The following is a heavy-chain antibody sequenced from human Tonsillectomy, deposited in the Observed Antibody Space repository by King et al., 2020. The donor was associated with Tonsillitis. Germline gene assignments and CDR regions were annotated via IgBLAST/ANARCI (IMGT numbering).Heavy chain of an antibody. CDR3: ATFTFGGLIDVFDY. CDR1: GYTLTELS. J-gene: IGHJ4*02. CDR2: FDPEDGET. Sequence: QGQLVQSGAEVKKPGASVKVSCKVSGYTLTELSMHWVRQAPGKGLEWMGHFDPEDGETINAQKFQGRVTMTEDTSTDTAYMELSSLRSEDTAVYYCATFTFGGLIDVFDYWGQGTLVTVSS. D-gene: IGHD3-16*02. V-gene: IGHV1-24*01.